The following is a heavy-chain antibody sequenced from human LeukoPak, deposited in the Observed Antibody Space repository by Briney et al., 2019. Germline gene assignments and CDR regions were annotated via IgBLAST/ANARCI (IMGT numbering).Heavy chain of an antibody. CDR3: ARTPLWSGYYPHFDY. Sequence: ASVKVSCKASGYTFSAYYIHWVRQAPGQGLEWMGWINPNSGDTNSAQKFQGRVTMTRDMSTSTVYMELSSLRSEDTAVYYCARTPLWSGYYPHFDYWGQGTLVTVSS. J-gene: IGHJ4*02. CDR2: INPNSGDT. V-gene: IGHV1-2*02. CDR1: GYTFSAYY. D-gene: IGHD3-3*01.